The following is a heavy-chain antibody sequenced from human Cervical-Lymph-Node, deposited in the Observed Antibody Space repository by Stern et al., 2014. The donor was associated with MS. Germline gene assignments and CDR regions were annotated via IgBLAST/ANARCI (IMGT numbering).Heavy chain of an antibody. Sequence: QVQLVQSGAEVKKPGASVKVSCEASGYTFTSYGISWVRQAPGQGLEWMGWISGYNDNTKYTQKVQGRVTMTTDTSTSTAYMELRSLRSDDTAVYYCARDPIAVPAKTGDYWGQGTLVTVSS. CDR2: ISGYNDNT. CDR3: ARDPIAVPAKTGDY. V-gene: IGHV1-18*01. CDR1: GYTFTSYG. J-gene: IGHJ4*02. D-gene: IGHD2-15*01.